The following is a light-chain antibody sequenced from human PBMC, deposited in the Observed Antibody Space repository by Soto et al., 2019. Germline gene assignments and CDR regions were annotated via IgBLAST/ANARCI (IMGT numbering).Light chain of an antibody. CDR1: NIGNKN. CDR2: RDV. V-gene: IGLV3-9*01. CDR3: QVWDSNTVI. Sequence: SYELTQPLSVSVALGQTARITCGGDNIGNKNSHWYQQKPGQAPVLVIYRDVSRPSGISERFSGSNSGNTATLTISRAQAGDEADYYCQVWDSNTVIFGGGTKLTVL. J-gene: IGLJ2*01.